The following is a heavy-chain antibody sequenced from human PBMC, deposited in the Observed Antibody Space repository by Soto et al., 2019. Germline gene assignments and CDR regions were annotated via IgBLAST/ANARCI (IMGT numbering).Heavy chain of an antibody. Sequence: QVQLVQSGAEVKKPGASVKVSCKASGYTFTSYAMHWVRQAPGQRLEWMGWINAGNGNTKYSQKFQGRVTITRDTSASTAYMELSSLRSEDTAVYYCARPKLELKEYYFDYWGQGTLVTVSS. V-gene: IGHV1-3*01. CDR1: GYTFTSYA. CDR3: ARPKLELKEYYFDY. J-gene: IGHJ4*02. CDR2: INAGNGNT. D-gene: IGHD1-7*01.